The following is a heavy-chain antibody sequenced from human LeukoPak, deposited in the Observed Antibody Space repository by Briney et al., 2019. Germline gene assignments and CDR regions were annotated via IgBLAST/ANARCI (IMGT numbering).Heavy chain of an antibody. D-gene: IGHD2-2*01. V-gene: IGHV3-9*03. Sequence: GRSLRLSCAASGFTFDDYAMHWVRQAPGKGLEWVSGISWNSGSIDYADSVKGRFTIPRDNAKNSLYLQMNSLRAEDMALYYCARGYCSSTTCRGAFDIWGQGTMVTVSS. J-gene: IGHJ3*02. CDR2: ISWNSGSI. CDR3: ARGYCSSTTCRGAFDI. CDR1: GFTFDDYA.